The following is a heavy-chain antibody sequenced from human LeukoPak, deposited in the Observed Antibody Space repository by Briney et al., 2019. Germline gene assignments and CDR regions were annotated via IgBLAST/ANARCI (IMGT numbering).Heavy chain of an antibody. Sequence: PGGSLRISCAASGFTFANYLMSWVRQTPGKGLEWVSSVSGSGGSTYYADSVKGRFTISRDNSKNTVYLQMSSLRAEDTAVYYCAKLTQPSAYWGQGTLVTVSS. J-gene: IGHJ4*02. CDR1: GFTFANYL. CDR2: VSGSGGST. D-gene: IGHD3-9*01. V-gene: IGHV3-23*01. CDR3: AKLTQPSAY.